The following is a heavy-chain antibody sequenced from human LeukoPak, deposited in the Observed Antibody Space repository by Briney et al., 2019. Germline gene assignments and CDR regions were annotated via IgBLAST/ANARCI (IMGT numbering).Heavy chain of an antibody. D-gene: IGHD2-15*01. CDR3: ARDRPTGASRVFVVQ. J-gene: IGHJ4*02. Sequence: GGSLRLSCTASGFSFSTYAMTWVRQAPGKGLEWISSMSSGSRYIYYAASVRGRFTISRDNTKNSLYLLMNNLRAEDTAIYYCARDRPTGASRVFVVQWGQGTPVTVSS. CDR1: GFSFSTYA. CDR2: MSSGSRYI. V-gene: IGHV3-21*06.